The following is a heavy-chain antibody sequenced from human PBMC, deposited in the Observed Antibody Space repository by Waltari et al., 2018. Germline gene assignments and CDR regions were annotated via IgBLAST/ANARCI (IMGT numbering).Heavy chain of an antibody. V-gene: IGHV3-23*01. CDR1: GFTFRSYA. CDR3: AKETKDY. Sequence: EVQLLESGGGLVQPGGSLRLSCAASGFTFRSYAMSWVRQAPGQGLEWVSAIRGSGNFTYYADSVKGRFTISRDNSKNTLYLQMNSLIAEDTAIYYCAKETKDYWGQGTLVTVSS. CDR2: IRGSGNFT. J-gene: IGHJ4*02.